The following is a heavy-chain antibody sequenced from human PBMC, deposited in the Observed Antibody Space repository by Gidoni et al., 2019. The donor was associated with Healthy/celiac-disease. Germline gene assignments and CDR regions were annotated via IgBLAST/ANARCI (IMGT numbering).Heavy chain of an antibody. CDR2: ISYDGSNK. CDR1: GFTFSSYA. J-gene: IGHJ6*03. Sequence: QVQLVESGGGVVQPGRSLRLSCAASGFTFSSYAMHWVRQAPGKGLEWVAVISYDGSNKYYADSVKGRFTISRDNSKNTLYLQMNSLRAEDTAVYYCAREGSPMVRDGSMDVWGKGTTVTVSS. D-gene: IGHD3-10*01. V-gene: IGHV3-30-3*01. CDR3: AREGSPMVRDGSMDV.